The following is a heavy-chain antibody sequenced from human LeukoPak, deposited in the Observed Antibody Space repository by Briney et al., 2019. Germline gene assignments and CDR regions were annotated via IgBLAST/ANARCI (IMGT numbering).Heavy chain of an antibody. CDR2: ISGDGGST. CDR3: AKVTGLYSSGWQYFDY. Sequence: AGGSLRLSCAASGFTFDDYAMHWVRQAPGKGLEWVSLISGDGGSTYYAGSVKGRFTISRDNSKNSLYLQMNSLRTEDTALYYCAKVTGLYSSGWQYFDYWGQGTLVTVSS. CDR1: GFTFDDYA. V-gene: IGHV3-43*02. J-gene: IGHJ4*02. D-gene: IGHD6-19*01.